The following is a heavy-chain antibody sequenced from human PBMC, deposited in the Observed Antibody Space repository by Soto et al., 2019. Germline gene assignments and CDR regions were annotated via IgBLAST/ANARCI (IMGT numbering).Heavy chain of an antibody. J-gene: IGHJ4*02. CDR2: IWFDGSNK. V-gene: IGHV3-33*01. D-gene: IGHD6-13*01. Sequence: SLRLSCAASGSIFTGYGMHWVRQAPGKGLEWVAVIWFDGSNKYYADSVKGRFTISRDNAKNTLYLQMNSLRAEDTAVYYCARGRPIAAAAPPGFDYWGQGTLVTVSS. CDR1: GSIFTGYG. CDR3: ARGRPIAAAAPPGFDY.